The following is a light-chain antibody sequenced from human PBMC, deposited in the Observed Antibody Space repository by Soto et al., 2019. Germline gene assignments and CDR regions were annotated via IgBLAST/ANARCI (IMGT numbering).Light chain of an antibody. Sequence: DIQMTQSPSTLSASVGDRVTITCRASQSISIWLAWYQQKPGKAPKLLIYDASTLESGVPSRFSGRGSGTEFTLTISSLQPDDFATYYCKQYNTYPLTFGGGPQVEIK. J-gene: IGKJ4*01. CDR2: DAS. CDR3: KQYNTYPLT. V-gene: IGKV1-5*01. CDR1: QSISIW.